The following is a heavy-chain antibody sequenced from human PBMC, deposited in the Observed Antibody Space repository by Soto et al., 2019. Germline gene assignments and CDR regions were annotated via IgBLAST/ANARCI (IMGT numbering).Heavy chain of an antibody. V-gene: IGHV3-30*04. CDR2: MSYDGSNR. J-gene: IGHJ4*02. Sequence: PWGSLLVACASSVFSFSTYAMHWVRQAPGEGLEWVALMSYDGSNRYYAESVRGRFTISRDNSKNTLYLQIDSLRTEDTAVYYCVRGGTFKAMEVLGYWGQGTMVTVSS. CDR1: VFSFSTYA. CDR3: VRGGTFKAMEVLGY. D-gene: IGHD5-18*01.